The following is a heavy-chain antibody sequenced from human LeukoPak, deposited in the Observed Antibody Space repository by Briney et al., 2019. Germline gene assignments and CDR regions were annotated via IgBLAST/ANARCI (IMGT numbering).Heavy chain of an antibody. CDR1: GFTFSDYY. V-gene: IGHV3-11*04. Sequence: GGSLRLSCAASGFTFSDYYMSWIRQAPGKGLEWVSYISSSGSTIYYADSVKGRFAISRDNAKNSLYLQMNSLRAEDTAVYYCARVDYYGSGSYPNRWFDPWGQGTLVTVSS. J-gene: IGHJ5*02. CDR3: ARVDYYGSGSYPNRWFDP. CDR2: ISSSGSTI. D-gene: IGHD3-10*01.